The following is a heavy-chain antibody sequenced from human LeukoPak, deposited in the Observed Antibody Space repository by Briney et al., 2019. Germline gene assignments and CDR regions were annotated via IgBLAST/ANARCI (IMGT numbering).Heavy chain of an antibody. Sequence: GGSLRLSCAVSGFTFSSYSMNWVRQAPGKGLEWVSYISSSSSPIYFADSVKGRFTISRDNAKNSLYLQMNSLRAEDTAVYYCARDRYGYFAPDYWGQGTLVTVSS. CDR1: GFTFSSYS. CDR2: ISSSSSPI. D-gene: IGHD5-18*01. J-gene: IGHJ4*02. V-gene: IGHV3-48*01. CDR3: ARDRYGYFAPDY.